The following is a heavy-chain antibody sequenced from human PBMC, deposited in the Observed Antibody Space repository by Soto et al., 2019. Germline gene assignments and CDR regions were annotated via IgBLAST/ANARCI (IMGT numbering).Heavy chain of an antibody. CDR1: GGSFSGYY. D-gene: IGHD6-6*01. J-gene: IGHJ5*02. V-gene: IGHV4-34*01. Sequence: TSETLSLTCAVYGGSFSGYYWTWIRQPPGKGLEWIGEINHSGSTSYNASLKSRVTMSVDTSKNQFSLNLTSVTAADAAVYYCARGSIAARPTAWFDPWGQGTLVTVSS. CDR3: ARGSIAARPTAWFDP. CDR2: INHSGST.